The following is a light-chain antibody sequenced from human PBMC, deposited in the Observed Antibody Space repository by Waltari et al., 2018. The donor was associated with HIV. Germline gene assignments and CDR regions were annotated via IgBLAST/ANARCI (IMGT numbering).Light chain of an antibody. CDR1: QSISDW. CDR3: QQYKSYPLT. V-gene: IGKV1-5*03. CDR2: QAS. Sequence: DTQMTPSPSTLSASVGDRVTITCRASQSISDWLAWYQQKRGRAPNVLIYQASKLKSGVPSRFSGGASGTEFTLTISGLQPEDFATYFCQQYKSYPLTFGRGTEVEIK. J-gene: IGKJ4*02.